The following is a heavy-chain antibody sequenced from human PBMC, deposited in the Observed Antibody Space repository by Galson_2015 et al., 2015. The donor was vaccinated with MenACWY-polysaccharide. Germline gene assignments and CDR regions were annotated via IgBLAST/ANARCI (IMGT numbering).Heavy chain of an antibody. CDR3: VKNGYTGNSYGYCDS. Sequence: SLRLSCAASGFNFSTYAMRWVRQAPGQGLEWVATISSSGDDKYYADSVKGRFTISRDNSNNTLYLEMSSLRAGDTAVYYCVKNGYTGNSYGYCDSWSQGTLGTVSS. V-gene: IGHV3-30*18. D-gene: IGHD1-26*01. CDR1: GFNFSTYA. CDR2: ISSSGDDK. J-gene: IGHJ4*02.